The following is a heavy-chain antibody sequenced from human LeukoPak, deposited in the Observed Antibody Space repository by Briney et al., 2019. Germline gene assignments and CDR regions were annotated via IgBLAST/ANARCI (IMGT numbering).Heavy chain of an antibody. V-gene: IGHV5-51*01. CDR2: IYPGDSDT. J-gene: IGHJ4*02. D-gene: IGHD3-10*01. CDR1: GYSFTSYW. CDR3: ARLGKITMVRGYQGPGFNYFDY. Sequence: KDGESLKISCKGSGYSFTSYWIGWVRQMPGKGLEWMGIIYPGDSDTRYSPSFQGQVIISADKSISTAYLQWSSLKASDTAMYYCARLGKITMVRGYQGPGFNYFDYWGQGTLVTVSS.